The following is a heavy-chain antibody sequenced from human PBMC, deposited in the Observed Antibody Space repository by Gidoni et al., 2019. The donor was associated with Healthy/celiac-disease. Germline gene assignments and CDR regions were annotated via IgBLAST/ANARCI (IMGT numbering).Heavy chain of an antibody. CDR3: ARTTVTTYRGDHFDY. CDR1: GYSFTSYW. V-gene: IGHV5-51*01. Sequence: EVQLVQSGAEVKKPGESLKISCKGSGYSFTSYWIGWVRQMPGKGLEWMGIIYPGDSDTRYSPSFQGQVTISADKSISTAYLQWSSLKASDTAMYYCARTTVTTYRGDHFDYWGQGTLVTVSS. J-gene: IGHJ4*02. D-gene: IGHD4-17*01. CDR2: IYPGDSDT.